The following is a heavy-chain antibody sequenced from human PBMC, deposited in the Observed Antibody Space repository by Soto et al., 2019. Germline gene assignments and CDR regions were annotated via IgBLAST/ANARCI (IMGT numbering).Heavy chain of an antibody. CDR2: ISAYNGNT. CDR3: ARGEPELHLIDIAY. Sequence: GSVKVSCRASRYAFTGYGISWVRQAPGQGLEWIGWISAYNGNTNYAQQLPGRVTMTTDTSTSTAYMDLRSLSSDDTAVYYCARGEPELHLIDIAYWGQGTLVTVSS. V-gene: IGHV1-18*01. D-gene: IGHD1-7*01. CDR1: RYAFTGYG. J-gene: IGHJ4*02.